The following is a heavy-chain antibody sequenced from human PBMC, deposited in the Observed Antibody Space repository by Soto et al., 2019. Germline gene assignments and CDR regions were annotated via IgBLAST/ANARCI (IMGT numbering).Heavy chain of an antibody. CDR2: ISAYNGNT. Sequence: ASVKVSCTASGYTFTSNGISLVRQAPGQGLEWMGWISAYNGNTNCAQKLQGRVTMTTDTSTSTAYMELRSLRSDDTAVYYCARGLPEGAFDIWGQGTMVTVSS. V-gene: IGHV1-18*01. J-gene: IGHJ3*02. CDR3: ARGLPEGAFDI. CDR1: GYTFTSNG.